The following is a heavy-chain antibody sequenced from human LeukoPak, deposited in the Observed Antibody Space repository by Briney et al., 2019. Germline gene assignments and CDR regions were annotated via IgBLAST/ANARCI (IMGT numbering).Heavy chain of an antibody. CDR3: ARIAYCGGDCYSYAFDI. V-gene: IGHV6-1*01. Sequence: SQTLSLTCAISGDSVSSNTAAWNWIRQSPSRGLEWLGRTYYRSKWYNDYAISVKSRITISPDTSKNQFSLQLSSVTAADTAVYYCARIAYCGGDCYSYAFDIWGQGTMVTVSS. CDR1: GDSVSSNTAA. CDR2: TYYRSKWYN. J-gene: IGHJ3*02. D-gene: IGHD2-21*02.